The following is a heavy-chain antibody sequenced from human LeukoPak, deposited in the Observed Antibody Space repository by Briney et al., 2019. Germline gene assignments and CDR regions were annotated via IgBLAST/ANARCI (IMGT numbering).Heavy chain of an antibody. J-gene: IGHJ6*02. V-gene: IGHV3-21*01. D-gene: IGHD6-19*01. CDR1: GFTFSSYS. Sequence: GGSLRLSCAASGFTFSSYSMNWLRQAPGKGLEWVSSISSSSSYIYYADSVKGRFTISRDNAKNSLYLQMNSLRAEDTAVYYCARDVTPSVAGYYYYYGMDVWGQGTTVTVSS. CDR2: ISSSSSYI. CDR3: ARDVTPSVAGYYYYYGMDV.